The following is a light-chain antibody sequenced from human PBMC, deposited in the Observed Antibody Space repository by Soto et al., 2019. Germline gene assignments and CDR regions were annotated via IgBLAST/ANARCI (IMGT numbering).Light chain of an antibody. J-gene: IGKJ1*01. V-gene: IGKV3-20*01. CDR3: QQYDTSPWT. CDR2: GAS. CDR1: QSISSSF. Sequence: EIVLTQSPVTLSLSPGERATPSCRASQSISSSFLAWYQQKPGQAPRLLIYGASSRATGIPDRFSGSGSGTDFTLTISRLEPEDFAVYHCQQYDTSPWTFGQGTKVDIK.